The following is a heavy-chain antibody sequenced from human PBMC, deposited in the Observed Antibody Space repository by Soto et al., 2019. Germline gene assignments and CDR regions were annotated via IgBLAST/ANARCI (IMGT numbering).Heavy chain of an antibody. CDR2: ISSSGGNI. CDR3: ARDRDVVAPLNFDY. D-gene: IGHD2-2*01. V-gene: IGHV3-21*01. Sequence: PGGSLRLSCAASGFTFSSYAMSWVRQAPGKGLEWVSAISSSGGNIYYADSVKGRFTISRDNAKNSLYLQMNSLRAEDTAVYYCARDRDVVAPLNFDYWGQGTLVTVSS. CDR1: GFTFSSYA. J-gene: IGHJ4*02.